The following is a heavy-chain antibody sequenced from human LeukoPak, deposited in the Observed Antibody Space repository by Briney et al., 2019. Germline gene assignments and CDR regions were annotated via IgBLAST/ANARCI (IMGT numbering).Heavy chain of an antibody. V-gene: IGHV3-21*01. D-gene: IGHD2-8*01. CDR2: ISSSSSYI. Sequence: GGSLRLSRAASGFTFSSYSMNWVRQAPGKGLEWVSSISSSSSYIYYADSVKGRFTISRDNAKNSLYLQMNSLRAEDTAVYYCASLKLGYCTNGVCSREDYWGQGTLVTVSS. J-gene: IGHJ4*02. CDR3: ASLKLGYCTNGVCSREDY. CDR1: GFTFSSYS.